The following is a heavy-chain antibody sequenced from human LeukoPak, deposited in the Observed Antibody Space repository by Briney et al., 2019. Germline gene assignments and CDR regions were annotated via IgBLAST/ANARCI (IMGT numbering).Heavy chain of an antibody. CDR1: GYTFTGYY. V-gene: IGHV1-2*02. CDR3: ARADYTNSWSGFDI. J-gene: IGHJ3*02. Sequence: ASVKVSCKASGYTFTGYYIHWVRQAPGQGLEWMGWINSNSGGTNCAPKFQGRVTMTRDTSISTAYMELNSLRSDDTAVYYCARADYTNSWSGFDIWGQGTMVTVSS. CDR2: INSNSGGT. D-gene: IGHD6-13*01.